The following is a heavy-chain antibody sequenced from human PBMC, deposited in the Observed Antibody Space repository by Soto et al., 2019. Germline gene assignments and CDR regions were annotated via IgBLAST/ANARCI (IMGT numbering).Heavy chain of an antibody. Sequence: PSETLSLTCTVSGGSISSGGYYWSWIRQHPGKGLEWIVYIYYSGGTYYNPSLKSRVTISVDTSKNQFSLKLSSVTAADTAVYYCARGDYGDYAADYWGQGTLVTVSS. CDR3: ARGDYGDYAADY. J-gene: IGHJ4*02. CDR1: GGSISSGGYY. D-gene: IGHD4-17*01. CDR2: IYYSGGT. V-gene: IGHV4-31*03.